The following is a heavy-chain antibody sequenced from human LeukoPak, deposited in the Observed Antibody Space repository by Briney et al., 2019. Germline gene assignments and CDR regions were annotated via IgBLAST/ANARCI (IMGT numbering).Heavy chain of an antibody. CDR3: TREQDREASATVVGDY. J-gene: IGHJ4*02. V-gene: IGHV3-30*02. D-gene: IGHD4-23*01. CDR1: GVTFSSYG. Sequence: GGSLRLSCAASGVTFSSYGMHWVRPAPGKGLEWVAFIRYDGSNKYYADSVKGRFTISRDNSKNTLYLQMNSLRAEDTAVYYCTREQDREASATVVGDYWGQGTLVTVSS. CDR2: IRYDGSNK.